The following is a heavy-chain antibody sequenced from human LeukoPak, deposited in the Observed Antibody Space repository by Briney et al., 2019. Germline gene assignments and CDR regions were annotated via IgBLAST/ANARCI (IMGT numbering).Heavy chain of an antibody. D-gene: IGHD4-17*01. CDR1: GFTFDDYG. V-gene: IGHV3-20*04. CDR2: INWNGGST. J-gene: IGHJ5*01. CDR3: ARDGYGDYVGRDS. Sequence: GGSLRLSCAASGFTFDDYGMSWVRQAPGKGLEWVSGINWNGGSTGYANSVKGRFTISRDNAKNSLYLQMNSLRAEDTALYSCARDGYGDYVGRDSWGPGTLVTVSS.